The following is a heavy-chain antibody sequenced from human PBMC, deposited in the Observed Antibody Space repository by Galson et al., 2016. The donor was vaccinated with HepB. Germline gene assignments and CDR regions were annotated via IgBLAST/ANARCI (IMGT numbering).Heavy chain of an antibody. CDR1: GFSLTTPGMC. D-gene: IGHD6-13*01. V-gene: IGHV2-70*01. CDR3: ARTSRSRSRWYGFDY. J-gene: IGHJ4*02. CDR2: IDWDDDK. Sequence: PALVKPTQTLTLTCTFSGFSLTTPGMCVSWIRQPPGKALEWLALIDWDDDKYYSTSLKTRLTISKDTSRNQVVLTMTNMDPVDTATYYCARTSRSRSRWYGFDYWCQGTLVPVSS.